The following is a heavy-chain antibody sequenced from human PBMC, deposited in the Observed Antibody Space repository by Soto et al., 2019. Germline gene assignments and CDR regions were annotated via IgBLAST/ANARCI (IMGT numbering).Heavy chain of an antibody. D-gene: IGHD6-13*01. V-gene: IGHV3-30-3*01. Sequence: PRGSLRLSCAASGFTFSSYAMRFVRHAPGKWREWVAVISYDGSNKYYADSVKGRFTISRDNSKNTLYLQMNSLRAEDTAVYYCARSPYSSSWYRYYYYGMDVWGQGTTVTVSS. CDR3: ARSPYSSSWYRYYYYGMDV. CDR2: ISYDGSNK. CDR1: GFTFSSYA. J-gene: IGHJ6*02.